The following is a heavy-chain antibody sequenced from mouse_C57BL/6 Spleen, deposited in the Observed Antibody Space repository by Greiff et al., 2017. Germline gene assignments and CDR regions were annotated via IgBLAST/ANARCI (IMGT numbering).Heavy chain of an antibody. J-gene: IGHJ2*01. V-gene: IGHV1-4*01. CDR3: EKATVVVGEGEFDY. CDR1: GYTFTSYT. D-gene: IGHD1-1*01. Sequence: VKLLEPGAELARPGASVKMSCKASGYTFTSYTMHWVKQRPGQGLEWIGYINPSSGYTKYNQKFKDKATLTADKSSSTAYMQLSSLTSEDSAVYYCEKATVVVGEGEFDYWGQGTTLTVSS. CDR2: INPSSGYT.